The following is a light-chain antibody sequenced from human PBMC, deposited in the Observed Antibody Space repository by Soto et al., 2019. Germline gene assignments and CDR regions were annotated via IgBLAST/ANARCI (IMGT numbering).Light chain of an antibody. CDR1: MRDVGAYNL. V-gene: IGLV2-14*01. J-gene: IGLJ2*01. Sequence: QSALTQPASVSGSAGQSITISCSGTMRDVGAYNLVSWYQQHPGTAPKLLIYGVSNRPSGVSDRFSGSKSGNTASLTISGLQAEDEADYYCNSYRSSVIPVVFGGGTKVTVL. CDR2: GVS. CDR3: NSYRSSVIPVV.